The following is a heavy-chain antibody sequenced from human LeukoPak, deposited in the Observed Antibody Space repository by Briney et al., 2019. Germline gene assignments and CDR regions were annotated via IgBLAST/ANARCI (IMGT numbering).Heavy chain of an antibody. V-gene: IGHV3-7*03. J-gene: IGHJ4*02. CDR1: GFTFSSYW. CDR3: ARDPTPYDYVWGSYRLEDY. Sequence: PGGSLRLSCAASGFTFSSYWMSWVRQAPGKGLEWVANIKQDGSEKYYVDSVKGRFTISRDNAKNSLYLQMNSLRAEDTAVYYCARDPTPYDYVWGSYRLEDYWGQGTLVTVSS. D-gene: IGHD3-16*02. CDR2: IKQDGSEK.